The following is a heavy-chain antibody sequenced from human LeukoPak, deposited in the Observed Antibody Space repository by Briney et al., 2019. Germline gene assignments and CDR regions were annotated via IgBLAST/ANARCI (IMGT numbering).Heavy chain of an antibody. V-gene: IGHV3-23*01. D-gene: IGHD6-19*01. CDR1: GFTFSNYA. Sequence: GGSLRLSCAASGFTFSNYAMSWVRQAPGKELEWVSGISGSGGSTNYADSVKGRFTISRDNSKNTLFLQMNTLRAEDTAVYYCTGGGWSTDAFDIWGQRTMATVSS. J-gene: IGHJ3*02. CDR2: ISGSGGST. CDR3: TGGGWSTDAFDI.